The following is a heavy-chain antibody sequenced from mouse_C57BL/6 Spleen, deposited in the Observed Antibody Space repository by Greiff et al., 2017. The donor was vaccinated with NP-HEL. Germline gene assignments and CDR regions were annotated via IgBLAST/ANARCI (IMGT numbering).Heavy chain of an antibody. CDR3: ARQEGYGSSYPYYFDY. CDR2: ISSGGSYT. Sequence: EVQGVESGGDLVKPGGSLKLSCAASGFTFSSYGMSWVRQTPDKRLEWVATISSGGSYTYYPDSVKGRFTISRDNAKNTLYLQRSRLKSEDTAMYYCARQEGYGSSYPYYFDYWGQGTTLTVSS. V-gene: IGHV5-6*01. D-gene: IGHD1-1*01. J-gene: IGHJ2*01. CDR1: GFTFSSYG.